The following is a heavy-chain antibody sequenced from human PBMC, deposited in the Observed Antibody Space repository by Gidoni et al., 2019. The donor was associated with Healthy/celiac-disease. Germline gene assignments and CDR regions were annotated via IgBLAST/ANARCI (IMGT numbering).Heavy chain of an antibody. V-gene: IGHV3-30*18. J-gene: IGHJ5*02. Sequence: QVQLVESGGGVVQPGRSLRLSCAASGFTFSSYGMHWVRQSPGKGLEWVAVISYDGSNKYYADSVKGRFTISRDNSKNTLYLQMNSLRAEDTAVYYCAKDYHGLFDPWGQGTLVTVSS. D-gene: IGHD2-2*01. CDR3: AKDYHGLFDP. CDR2: ISYDGSNK. CDR1: GFTFSSYG.